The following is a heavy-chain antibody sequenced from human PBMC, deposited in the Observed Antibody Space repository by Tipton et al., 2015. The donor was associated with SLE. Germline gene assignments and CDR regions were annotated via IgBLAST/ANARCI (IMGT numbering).Heavy chain of an antibody. CDR3: ARGGLYETSAYSVGFDI. J-gene: IGHJ3*02. Sequence: TLSLTCTVSGDSISGYYWDWIRQPPGKGLEWIGYIYISGTTNYNPSLESRVTMSVDTSKNQFSLKLTSVTAADTAVYYCARGGLYETSAYSVGFDIWGQGTMVTVSP. D-gene: IGHD3-22*01. V-gene: IGHV4-4*08. CDR1: GDSISGYY. CDR2: IYISGTT.